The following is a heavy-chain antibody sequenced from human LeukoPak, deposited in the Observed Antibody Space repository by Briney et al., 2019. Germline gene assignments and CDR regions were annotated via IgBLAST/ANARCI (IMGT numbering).Heavy chain of an antibody. CDR1: GFTFSSYE. CDR3: ARDAREDGMDV. J-gene: IGHJ6*02. Sequence: QPGGSLRLSCAASGFTFSSYEMNWVRQAPGKGLEWVSYISSSGSTIYYADSVKGRFTISRGNAKNSLYLQMNSLRAGDTAVYYCARDAREDGMDVWGQGTTVTVSS. V-gene: IGHV3-48*03. CDR2: ISSSGSTI.